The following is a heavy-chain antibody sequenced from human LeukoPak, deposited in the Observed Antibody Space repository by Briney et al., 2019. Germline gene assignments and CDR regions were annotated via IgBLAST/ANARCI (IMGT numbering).Heavy chain of an antibody. CDR3: ARETASFDILTGYSND. V-gene: IGHV1-69*13. CDR1: GGTFSSYA. D-gene: IGHD3-9*01. Sequence: SVKVSCKASGGTFSSYAISWMRQAPGQGLEWMGGIIPIFGTANYAQKFQGRVTITADESTSTAYMELSSLRSEDTAVYYCARETASFDILTGYSNDWGQGTLVTVSS. J-gene: IGHJ4*02. CDR2: IIPIFGTA.